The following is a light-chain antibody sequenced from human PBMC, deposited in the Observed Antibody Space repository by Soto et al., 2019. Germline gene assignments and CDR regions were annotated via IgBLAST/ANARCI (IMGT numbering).Light chain of an antibody. Sequence: SYELTQPPSVSVAPGRTARITCGGNNIGSYSVHWYQQKPGQAPVLVIFYDSDRPSGIPERFSGSNSGNTATLTISRVEAGDEADYYCQVGDSSSDHVIFGGGTKVTVL. CDR3: QVGDSSSDHVI. J-gene: IGLJ2*01. V-gene: IGLV3-21*04. CDR2: YDS. CDR1: NIGSYS.